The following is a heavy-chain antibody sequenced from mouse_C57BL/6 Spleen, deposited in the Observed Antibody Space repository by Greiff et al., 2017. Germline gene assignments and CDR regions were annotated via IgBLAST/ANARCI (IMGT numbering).Heavy chain of an antibody. D-gene: IGHD3-2*02. J-gene: IGHJ2*01. Sequence: QVQLQQSGAELEKPGASVKMSCKASGYTFTSYWITWVKQRPGQGLEWIGDIYPGSGSTNYNEKFKSKATLTVDTSSSTAYMQLSSLTSEDSAVYYCARTAQALYCVDYWGQGTTLTVSS. CDR1: GYTFTSYW. CDR2: IYPGSGST. V-gene: IGHV1-55*01. CDR3: ARTAQALYCVDY.